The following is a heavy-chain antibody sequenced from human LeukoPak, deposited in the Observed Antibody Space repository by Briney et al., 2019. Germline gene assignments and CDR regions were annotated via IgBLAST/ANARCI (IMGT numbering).Heavy chain of an antibody. CDR2: INSDGSSI. CDR3: AELGITMIGGV. V-gene: IGHV3-74*01. CDR1: GFTFSNDW. Sequence: PGGSLRLSCAASGFTFSNDWMHWVRQAPGKGLVWVSRINSDGSSISYADSVKGRFTISRDNAKNTLYLQMNSLGGEDTAVYYCAELGITMIGGVWGKGTTVTISS. J-gene: IGHJ6*04. D-gene: IGHD3-10*02.